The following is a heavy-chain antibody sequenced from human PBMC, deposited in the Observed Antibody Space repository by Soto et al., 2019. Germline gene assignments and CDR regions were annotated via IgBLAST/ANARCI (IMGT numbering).Heavy chain of an antibody. Sequence: QVQLVQSGAEVKKPGSSVKVSCKASGGTFSSYAISWVRQAPGQGLEWMGGIIPIFGTANYAQKFQGRVTITADKSTSTAYMELSSLRSEDTAVYYCAREDLEGDDRGHAFDIWGQGTMVTVSS. J-gene: IGHJ3*02. CDR3: AREDLEGDDRGHAFDI. D-gene: IGHD2-21*01. V-gene: IGHV1-69*06. CDR1: GGTFSSYA. CDR2: IIPIFGTA.